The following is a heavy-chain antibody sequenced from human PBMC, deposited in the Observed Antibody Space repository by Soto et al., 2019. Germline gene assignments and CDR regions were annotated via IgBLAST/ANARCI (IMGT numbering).Heavy chain of an antibody. J-gene: IGHJ5*02. V-gene: IGHV1-18*01. D-gene: IGHD6-6*01. CDR2: ISAYNSNK. CDR1: GYTFTSYG. Sequence: ASVKGSCKASGYTFTSYGISWVRQAPGQRLEWMRWISAYNSNKNYTQKLQGRVTMTTDTSTSTAYMELRSLRSDDTAVYYCARDRDSSSSGWFDPWGQGTLVTVSS. CDR3: ARDRDSSSSGWFDP.